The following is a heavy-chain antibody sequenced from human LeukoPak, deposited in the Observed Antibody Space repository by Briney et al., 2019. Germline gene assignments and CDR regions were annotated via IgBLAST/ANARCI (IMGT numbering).Heavy chain of an antibody. J-gene: IGHJ3*01. Sequence: SETLSLTCTVSGGSISSSSYYWGWIRQPPGKGLEWIGSIYYSGSTYYNPSLKSRVTISVDTSKNQFSLKLSSVTAADTAVYYCATDSATTVTTPTAWGQGTMVTVSS. CDR3: ATDSATTVTTPTA. CDR2: IYYSGST. CDR1: GGSISSSSYY. D-gene: IGHD4-17*01. V-gene: IGHV4-39*01.